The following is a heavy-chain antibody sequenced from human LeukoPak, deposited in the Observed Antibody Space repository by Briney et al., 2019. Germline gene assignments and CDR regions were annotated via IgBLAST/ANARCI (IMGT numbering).Heavy chain of an antibody. Sequence: GGSLRLACAASGFSFRTHWLSWVRQAPGKGLEWVANINQDGRKKFYVDTVEGRFTISRDDAKTSLFLQMNGLRVEDTAVYYCAMWMGRDSWGQGTLVTVSS. V-gene: IGHV3-7*02. D-gene: IGHD5-12*01. CDR1: GFSFRTHW. J-gene: IGHJ4*02. CDR2: INQDGRKK. CDR3: AMWMGRDS.